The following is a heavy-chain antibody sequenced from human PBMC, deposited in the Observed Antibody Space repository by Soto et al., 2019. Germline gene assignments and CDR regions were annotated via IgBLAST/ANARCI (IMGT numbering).Heavy chain of an antibody. Sequence: QVQLVQSGAEVKKPGASVKVSCKASGYTFTGYYMHWVRQAPGQGLEWMGWINPNSGGTNYAQKLQGRVTMTRETSISTAYMELSRLGSDDTAVYYCAISRQLVLGGFDYWGQGTLVTVSS. CDR1: GYTFTGYY. CDR3: AISRQLVLGGFDY. D-gene: IGHD6-13*01. CDR2: INPNSGGT. V-gene: IGHV1-2*02. J-gene: IGHJ4*02.